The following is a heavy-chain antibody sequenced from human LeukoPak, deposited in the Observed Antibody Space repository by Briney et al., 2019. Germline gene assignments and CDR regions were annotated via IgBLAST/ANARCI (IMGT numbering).Heavy chain of an antibody. V-gene: IGHV4-4*07. CDR3: ARVSGSGWYYFDH. CDR1: GGSISSYY. D-gene: IGHD6-19*01. J-gene: IGHJ4*02. Sequence: SETLSLTCTVSGGSISSYYWSWIRQPAGKGLEWIGRIYTSGSTNYNPSLKSRVTISRDMSRNQFSLKLRSVTAADTAVYYCARVSGSGWYYFDHWGQGTLVTVSS. CDR2: IYTSGST.